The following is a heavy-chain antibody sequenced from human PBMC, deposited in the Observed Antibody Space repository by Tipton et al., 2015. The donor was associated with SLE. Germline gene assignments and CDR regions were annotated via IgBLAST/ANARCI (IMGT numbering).Heavy chain of an antibody. Sequence: TLSLTCTVSGDSISSGDYYWSWIRQPPGKGLEWIGYIYYSGSTYYNPSLKSRVTISVGTSKNQFSLKLSSVTAADTAVYYCASSSGAARPFDYWGQGTLVTVSS. D-gene: IGHD6-6*01. CDR2: IYYSGST. V-gene: IGHV4-30-4*01. J-gene: IGHJ4*02. CDR3: ASSSGAARPFDY. CDR1: GDSISSGDYY.